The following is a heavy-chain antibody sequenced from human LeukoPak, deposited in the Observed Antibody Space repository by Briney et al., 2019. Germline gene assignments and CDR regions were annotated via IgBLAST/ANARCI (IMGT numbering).Heavy chain of an antibody. CDR1: GFTFSTYS. Sequence: SGGSLRLSCAAPGFTFSTYSMNWVRQTPGKGLEWVSYISSSSSTIYYADSVKGRFTISRDNSKNTLSLQMNSLRAEDTAVYYCAKSYGSGSYYITYFDYWGQGSLVTVSS. CDR3: AKSYGSGSYYITYFDY. CDR2: ISSSSSTI. J-gene: IGHJ4*02. V-gene: IGHV3-48*01. D-gene: IGHD3-10*01.